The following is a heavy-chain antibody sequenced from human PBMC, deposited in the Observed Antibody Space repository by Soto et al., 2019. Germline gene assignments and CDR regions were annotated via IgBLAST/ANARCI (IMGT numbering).Heavy chain of an antibody. CDR2: ISSSSSYI. CDR1: GFTFSSYS. CDR3: AREGLIAVAGNYYYYGMDV. Sequence: GGSLRLSCAASGFTFSSYSMNWVRQAPGKGLEWVSSISSSSSYIYYADSVKGRFTISRDNAKNSLYLQMNSLRAEDTAVYYCAREGLIAVAGNYYYYGMDVWGQGTTVTVSS. D-gene: IGHD6-19*01. V-gene: IGHV3-21*01. J-gene: IGHJ6*02.